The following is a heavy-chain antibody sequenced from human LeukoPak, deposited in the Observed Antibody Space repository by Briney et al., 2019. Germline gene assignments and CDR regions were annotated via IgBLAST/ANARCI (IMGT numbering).Heavy chain of an antibody. CDR1: GGSFSGYY. J-gene: IGHJ4*02. Sequence: PSETLSLTCAVYGGSFSGYYWSCIRQPPGKGLEWIGEINHSGSTNYNPSLKSRVTISVDTSKNQFSLKLSSVTAADTAVYYCARGRGYGDYGVIDYWGQGTLVTVSS. D-gene: IGHD4-17*01. CDR2: INHSGST. V-gene: IGHV4-34*01. CDR3: ARGRGYGDYGVIDY.